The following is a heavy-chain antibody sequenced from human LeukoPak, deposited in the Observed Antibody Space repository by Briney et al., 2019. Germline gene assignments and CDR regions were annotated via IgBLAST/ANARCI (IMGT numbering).Heavy chain of an antibody. D-gene: IGHD2-2*01. Sequence: PSETLSLTCTVSGYSISSGYYWGWIRPPPGKGLEWIGSIYHSGSTYYNPSLKSRVTISVDTSKNQFSLKLSSVTAADTAVYYCARDRTPGFDYWGQGTLVTVSS. J-gene: IGHJ4*02. V-gene: IGHV4-38-2*02. CDR1: GYSISSGYY. CDR2: IYHSGST. CDR3: ARDRTPGFDY.